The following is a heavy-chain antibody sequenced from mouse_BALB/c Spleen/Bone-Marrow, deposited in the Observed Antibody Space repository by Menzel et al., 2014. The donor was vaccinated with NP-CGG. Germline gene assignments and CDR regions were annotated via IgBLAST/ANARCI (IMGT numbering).Heavy chain of an antibody. CDR3: VTYYDYVLYAMDY. CDR2: IRSKSNNYAT. CDR1: GFTFNTYA. V-gene: IGHV10-1*02. J-gene: IGHJ4*01. Sequence: EVQLVESGGGLEPPKVQLKISCADSGFTFNTYAMNWVRQAPGKGLEWVARIRSKSNNYATYYVDSVKDRFTVSRDDSQSMLYLQMNNLRTEDTAMYYCVTYYDYVLYAMDYWGQGTSVTVSS. D-gene: IGHD2-4*01.